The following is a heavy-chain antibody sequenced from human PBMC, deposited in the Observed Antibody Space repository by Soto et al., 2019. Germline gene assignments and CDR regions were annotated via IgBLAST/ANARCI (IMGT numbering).Heavy chain of an antibody. V-gene: IGHV3-74*01. CDR1: GFTFSSYW. J-gene: IGHJ4*02. CDR3: ARPYCSSTSCYAFWDY. D-gene: IGHD2-2*01. CDR2: INTDGSST. Sequence: GGSLRLSCAASGFTFSSYWMHWVRQAPGKGLVWVSRINTDGSSTSYADSVKGRFTISRDNAKNTLYLQMNSLRAEDTAVYYCARPYCSSTSCYAFWDYWGQGTLVTVSS.